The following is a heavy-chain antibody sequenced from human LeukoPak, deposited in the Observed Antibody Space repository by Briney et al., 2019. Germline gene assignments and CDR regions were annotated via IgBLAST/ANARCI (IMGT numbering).Heavy chain of an antibody. CDR2: INTNTGNP. CDR3: ARLFNNRYYYDSSGSIDY. J-gene: IGHJ4*02. Sequence: ASVKVSCKASGGTFSSYAISWVRQAPGQGLEWMGWINTNTGNPTYAQGFTGRFVFSLDTSVSTAYLQISSLKAEDTAVYYCARLFNNRYYYDSSGSIDYWGQGTLVTVSS. D-gene: IGHD3-22*01. CDR1: GGTFSSYA. V-gene: IGHV7-4-1*02.